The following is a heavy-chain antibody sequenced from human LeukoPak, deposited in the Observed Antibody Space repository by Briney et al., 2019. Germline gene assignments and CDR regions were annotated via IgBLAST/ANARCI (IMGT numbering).Heavy chain of an antibody. D-gene: IGHD6-25*01. J-gene: IGHJ4*02. CDR1: GYSFTGHY. V-gene: IGHV1-69*06. Sequence: SVKVSCKASGYSFTGHYMHWVRQAPGQGLEWMGGIIPIFGTANYAQKFQGRVTITADKSTSTAYMELSSLRSEDTAVYYCARTTGYSSGPFDYWGQGTLVTVSS. CDR2: IIPIFGTA. CDR3: ARTTGYSSGPFDY.